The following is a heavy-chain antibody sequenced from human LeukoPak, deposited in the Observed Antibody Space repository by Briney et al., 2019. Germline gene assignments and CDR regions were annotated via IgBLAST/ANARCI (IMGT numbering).Heavy chain of an antibody. CDR2: IKQDGSEK. CDR1: GFTFSSYW. D-gene: IGHD6-19*01. V-gene: IGHV3-7*01. Sequence: PGGSLRLSCAASGFTFSSYWMSWVRQAPGKGLEWVANIKQDGSEKYYVDSVKGRFTISRDNAKSSLYLQMNSLRAEDTAVYYCAREGSSGWYSLLKYYFDYWGQGTLVTVSS. CDR3: AREGSSGWYSLLKYYFDY. J-gene: IGHJ4*02.